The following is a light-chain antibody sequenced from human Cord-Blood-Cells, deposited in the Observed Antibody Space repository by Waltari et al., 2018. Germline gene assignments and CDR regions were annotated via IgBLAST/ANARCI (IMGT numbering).Light chain of an antibody. V-gene: IGLV1-47*01. CDR3: AAWDDSLSGVV. J-gene: IGLJ2*01. Sequence: QSVLTQPPSASGTPGQRVTISCSGSSSNIGSNYVYWYQQLPGTAPKLLISRNNRRPSGVPDRFSGSKSGTSASLAISGLLSEDEADYYCAAWDDSLSGVVFGGGTKLTVL. CDR1: SSNIGSNY. CDR2: RNN.